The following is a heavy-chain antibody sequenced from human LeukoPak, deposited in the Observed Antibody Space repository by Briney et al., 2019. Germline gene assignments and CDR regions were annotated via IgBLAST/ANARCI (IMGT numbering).Heavy chain of an antibody. CDR2: NNGDGSTT. D-gene: IGHD2-15*01. J-gene: IGHJ5*02. CDR3: ARDPRNVGLAP. Sequence: GGSLRLSCVASGFSLSGYWMYWVRQAPGKGPMYISRNNGDGSTTNYADVVKGRFTMPRDNVKNTLYLQMNSLRVEDTAVYYCARDPRNVGLAPWGQGTLVTVSS. CDR1: GFSLSGYW. V-gene: IGHV3-74*01.